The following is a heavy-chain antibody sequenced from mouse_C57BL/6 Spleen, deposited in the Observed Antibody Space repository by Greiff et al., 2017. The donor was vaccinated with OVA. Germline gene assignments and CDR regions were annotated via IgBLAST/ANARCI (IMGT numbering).Heavy chain of an antibody. CDR3: ARTDDYDLNYFDY. CDR1: GYTFTSYW. V-gene: IGHV1-69*01. D-gene: IGHD2-4*01. CDR2: IDPSDSYT. Sequence: QVQLQQPGAELVMPGASVKLSCKASGYTFTSYWMHWVKQRPGRGLEWIGEIDPSDSYTNYNQKFKGKSTLTVDKSSSTAYMQLSSLTSEDSAVYYCARTDDYDLNYFDYWGQGTTLTVSS. J-gene: IGHJ2*01.